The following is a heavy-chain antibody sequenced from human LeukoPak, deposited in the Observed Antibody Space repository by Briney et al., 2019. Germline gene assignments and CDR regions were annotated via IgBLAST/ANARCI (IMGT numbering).Heavy chain of an antibody. J-gene: IGHJ4*02. D-gene: IGHD6-6*01. Sequence: GGSLRLSCIASGFSFSGHWMHWARQLPGKGLVWVSRISPTGSTTSYADSVKGRITVSRDNAKNTLYLQVNNLRAEDTAVYYCARGPNSNWSGLDFWGQGTLLTVSS. CDR1: GFSFSGHW. CDR2: ISPTGSTT. CDR3: ARGPNSNWSGLDF. V-gene: IGHV3-74*01.